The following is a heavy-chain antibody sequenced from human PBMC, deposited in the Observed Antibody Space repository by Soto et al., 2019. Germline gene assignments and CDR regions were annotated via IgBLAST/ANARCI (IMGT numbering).Heavy chain of an antibody. CDR1: GFTFSSYG. CDR3: ASPYYDFWSGYPEPYYYMDV. Sequence: QVQLVESGGGVVQPGRSLRLSCAASGFTFSSYGMHWVRQAPGKGLEWVAVISYDGSNKYYADSVKGRFTISRDNSKNTLYLQMNSLRAEDTAVYYCASPYYDFWSGYPEPYYYMDVWGKGTTVTVSS. V-gene: IGHV3-30*03. CDR2: ISYDGSNK. D-gene: IGHD3-3*01. J-gene: IGHJ6*03.